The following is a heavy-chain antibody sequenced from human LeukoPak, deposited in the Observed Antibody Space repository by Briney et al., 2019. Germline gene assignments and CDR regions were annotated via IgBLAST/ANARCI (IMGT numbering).Heavy chain of an antibody. V-gene: IGHV4-59*08. J-gene: IGHJ4*02. Sequence: PSETLSLTCTVSGGSISSYYWSWIRQPPGKGLEWIGYIYYSGSTNYNPSLKSRVTISVDTSKNQFSLELSSVTAADTAVYYCATLATEKGPLDYWGQGTLVTVSS. D-gene: IGHD2-15*01. CDR1: GGSISSYY. CDR2: IYYSGST. CDR3: ATLATEKGPLDY.